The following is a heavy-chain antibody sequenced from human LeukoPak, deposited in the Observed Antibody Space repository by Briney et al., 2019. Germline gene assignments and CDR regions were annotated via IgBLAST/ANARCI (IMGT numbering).Heavy chain of an antibody. CDR2: ISYDGSNK. D-gene: IGHD3-10*01. CDR3: ANGSLSITMVRGVPSYFDY. CDR1: GFTFSSYG. Sequence: PGRSLRLSCAASGFTFSSYGMHWVRQAPGKGLEWVAVISYDGSNKYYADSVKGRFTISRDNSKNTLYLQMNSLRAEDTAVYYCANGSLSITMVRGVPSYFDYWGQGTLVTVSS. J-gene: IGHJ4*02. V-gene: IGHV3-30*18.